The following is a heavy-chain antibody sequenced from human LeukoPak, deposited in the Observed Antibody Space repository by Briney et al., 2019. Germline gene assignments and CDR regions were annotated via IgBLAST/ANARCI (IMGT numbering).Heavy chain of an antibody. CDR2: IGASGDSI. CDR3: AKIPDVSDY. V-gene: IGHV3-23*01. CDR1: GFTFSSYA. J-gene: IGHJ4*02. Sequence: GGSLRLSCAVSGFTFSSYAMIWVRQAPGRGLVWVSSIGASGDSIYYTDSVKGRFTISRDDSKNTLYLQMSSLRVEDTAVYYCAKIPDVSDYWGQGTLVTVSS.